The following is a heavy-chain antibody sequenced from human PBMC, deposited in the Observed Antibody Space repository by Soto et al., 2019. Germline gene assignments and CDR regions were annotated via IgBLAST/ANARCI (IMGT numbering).Heavy chain of an antibody. CDR3: ARGLDELVPGDV. D-gene: IGHD2-2*01. CDR2: MNPNSGNT. J-gene: IGHJ6*04. Sequence: ASVKVSCKASGYTFTSYDIDWVRQATGQGLEWMGWMNPNSGNTGYAQKFQGRVTMTRNTSISTAYMELSSLRSEDTAVYYCARGLDELVPGDVWGKGTTVTVSS. CDR1: GYTFTSYD. V-gene: IGHV1-8*01.